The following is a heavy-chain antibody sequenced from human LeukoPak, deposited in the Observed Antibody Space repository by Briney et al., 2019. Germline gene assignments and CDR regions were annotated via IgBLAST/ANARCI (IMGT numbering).Heavy chain of an antibody. Sequence: ASVKVSCTASGYTFTSYGISWVRQAPGQGLEWMGWISAYNGNTNYAQKLQGRVTMTPDTSTSTAYMELRSLRSDDTAVYYCARVYYCSSTSCYTGADYWGQGTLVTVSS. CDR2: ISAYNGNT. CDR3: ARVYYCSSTSCYTGADY. D-gene: IGHD2-2*02. V-gene: IGHV1-18*01. J-gene: IGHJ4*02. CDR1: GYTFTSYG.